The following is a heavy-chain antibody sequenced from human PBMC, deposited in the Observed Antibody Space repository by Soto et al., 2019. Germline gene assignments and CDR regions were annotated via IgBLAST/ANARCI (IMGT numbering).Heavy chain of an antibody. CDR2: IYYSGST. D-gene: IGHD2-21*02. J-gene: IGHJ5*02. CDR3: ARLAYCGGDCYPLANWFDP. CDR1: GGSISSGDYY. Sequence: SETLSLTCTVSGGSISSGDYYWSWIRQPPGKGLEWIGYIYYSGSTYYNPSLKSRVTISVDTSKNQFSLKLSSVTAADTAVYYCARLAYCGGDCYPLANWFDPWGQGTLVTVSS. V-gene: IGHV4-30-4*01.